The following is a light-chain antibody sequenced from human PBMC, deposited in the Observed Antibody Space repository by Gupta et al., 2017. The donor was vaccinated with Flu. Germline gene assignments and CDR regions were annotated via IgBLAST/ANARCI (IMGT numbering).Light chain of an antibody. V-gene: IGLV1-47*01. CDR2: RNN. CDR1: RSNIGSNY. Sequence: QSVLTQPPSASATPGQRVTLSCSGSRSNIGSNYVYWYQQFPGTAPKLLIYRNNQRPSGVPDRFSGSKSGTSASLAICGLRSEDEADYYCAVCDDSLSGPVFGGGTKLTVL. J-gene: IGLJ3*02. CDR3: AVCDDSLSGPV.